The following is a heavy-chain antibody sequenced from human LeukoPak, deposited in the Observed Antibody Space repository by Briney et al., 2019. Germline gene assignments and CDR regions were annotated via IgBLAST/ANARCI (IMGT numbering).Heavy chain of an antibody. V-gene: IGHV3-23*01. CDR3: AKKPRYYYDSSGYYFDY. D-gene: IGHD3-22*01. CDR1: GFTFSSYA. J-gene: IGHJ4*02. Sequence: GGSLRLSCAASGFTFSSYAMSRVRQAPGKGLEWASAISGGGDSTYYADSVKGRFTISRDNSKNTLYLQMNSLRAEDTAVYYCAKKPRYYYDSSGYYFDYWGQGTLVTVSS. CDR2: ISGGGDST.